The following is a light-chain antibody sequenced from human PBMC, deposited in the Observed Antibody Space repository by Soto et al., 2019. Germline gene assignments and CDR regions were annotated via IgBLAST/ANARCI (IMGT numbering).Light chain of an antibody. CDR2: QAS. Sequence: DIQITQSPSTLSASVGDRVTITCRASQSIINWLGWYQQKPGKAPKLLIYQASSLESGVPSRFSGSGSGTDFTLTINRLQPDDFATYYCQQYNSCPWTFGQGTKVDI. J-gene: IGKJ1*01. V-gene: IGKV1-5*03. CDR1: QSIINW. CDR3: QQYNSCPWT.